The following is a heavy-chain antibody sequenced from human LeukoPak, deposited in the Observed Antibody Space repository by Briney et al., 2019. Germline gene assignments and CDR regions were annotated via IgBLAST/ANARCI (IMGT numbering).Heavy chain of an antibody. CDR2: ISGSGGNT. CDR3: AKGPRYSED. V-gene: IGHV3-23*01. Sequence: PGGSLRLSCAASGFTFSSYAMSWVRQAPGKGLEWVSAISGSGGNTYYLDSVKGRFTISRDNSKNTLYLQMNSLRADDTAVYYCAKGPRYSEDWGQGTLVTVSS. CDR1: GFTFSSYA. J-gene: IGHJ4*02. D-gene: IGHD3-9*01.